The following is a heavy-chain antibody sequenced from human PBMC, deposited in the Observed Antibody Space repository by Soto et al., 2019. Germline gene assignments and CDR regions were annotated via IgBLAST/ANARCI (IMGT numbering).Heavy chain of an antibody. CDR2: IIPIFGTA. CDR1: GGTFSSYA. CDR3: ASPIERVEYSSSVGYYYYGMDV. J-gene: IGHJ6*02. D-gene: IGHD6-6*01. V-gene: IGHV1-69*13. Sequence: ASVKVSCKASGGTFSSYAISWVRQAPGQGLEWMGGIIPIFGTANYAQKFQGRVTITADESTSTAYMELSSLRSEDTAVYYCASPIERVEYSSSVGYYYYGMDVWGQGTTVTVSS.